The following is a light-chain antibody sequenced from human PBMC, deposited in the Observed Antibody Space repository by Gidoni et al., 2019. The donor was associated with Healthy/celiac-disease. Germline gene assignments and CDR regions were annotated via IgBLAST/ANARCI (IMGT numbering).Light chain of an antibody. V-gene: IGKV3-20*01. CDR2: GAS. CDR1: QSVSSSY. CDR3: QQYGSAPLT. Sequence: TLSGRASQSVSSSYLAWYQQKPGQAPRLLIYGASSRATGIPDRFSGSGSGTDFTLTISRLEPEDFAVYYCQQYGSAPLTFGEGTRVEIK. J-gene: IGKJ4*01.